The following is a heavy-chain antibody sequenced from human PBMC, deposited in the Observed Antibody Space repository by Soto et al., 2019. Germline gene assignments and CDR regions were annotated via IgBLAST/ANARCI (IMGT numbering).Heavy chain of an antibody. V-gene: IGHV3-23*01. D-gene: IGHD6-13*01. CDR3: AKENLAAAGTTVY. CDR1: GFTVCSYA. CDR2: ISGSGGST. J-gene: IGHJ4*02. Sequence: GGSLEISCATSGFTVCSYAMTSVRQAPGKGLEWVSAISGSGGSTYYADSVKGRFTISRDNSKNTLYLQMNSLRAEDTAVYYCAKENLAAAGTTVYWGQGTLVTVSS.